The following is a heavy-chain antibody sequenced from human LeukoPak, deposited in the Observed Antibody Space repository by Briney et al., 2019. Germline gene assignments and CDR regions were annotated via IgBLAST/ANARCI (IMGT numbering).Heavy chain of an antibody. CDR2: ISSSSSYT. J-gene: IGHJ4*02. CDR3: ARGRSSSGSMNEY. V-gene: IGHV3-21*01. CDR1: GFTFSSYS. D-gene: IGHD3-10*01. Sequence: GGSLRLSCAASGFTFSSYSMNWVRQAPGKGLEWVSSISSSSSYTYYADSVKGRFTISRDNAKNSLYLQMNSLRAEDTAVYYCARGRSSSGSMNEYWGQGTLVTVSS.